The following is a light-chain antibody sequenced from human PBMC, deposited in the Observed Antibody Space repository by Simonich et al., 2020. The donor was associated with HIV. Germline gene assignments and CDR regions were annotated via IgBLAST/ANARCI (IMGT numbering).Light chain of an antibody. J-gene: IGKJ2*02. Sequence: DIQMTPSPSTLSASVGDRATTTCRASQSISSWLAWYQQKPGKAPKLLIYKASSLEGGVPARFSGSGSGTEFTLTINSLQPDDFATYYCQQYHSYSRTFGQGTKLEIK. V-gene: IGKV1-5*03. CDR2: KAS. CDR1: QSISSW. CDR3: QQYHSYSRT.